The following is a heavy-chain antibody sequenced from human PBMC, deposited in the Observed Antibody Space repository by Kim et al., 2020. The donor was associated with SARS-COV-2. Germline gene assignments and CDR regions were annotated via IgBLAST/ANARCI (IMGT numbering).Heavy chain of an antibody. CDR2: IYHSGTT. J-gene: IGHJ5*02. CDR1: GGSFSGYY. CDR3: ARSLYHGPSIFWVRFDP. D-gene: IGHD2-21*01. Sequence: SETLSLTCAVYGGSFSGYYWSWIRQPPGKGLEWMGEIYHSGTTKYNSSLKSRVTISLDTAKNQLSLNLSSVTAADTAVYFFARSLYHGPSIFWVRFDPWG. V-gene: IGHV4-34*01.